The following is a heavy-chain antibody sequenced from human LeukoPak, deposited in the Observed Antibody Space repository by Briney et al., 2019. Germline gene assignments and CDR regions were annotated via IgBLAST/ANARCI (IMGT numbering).Heavy chain of an antibody. V-gene: IGHV3-23*01. J-gene: IGHJ6*02. CDR2: ISGSGGST. CDR3: ARGNYYGMDV. Sequence: GGSLRLSCATSGFIFSTYALSWVRQAPGKGLEWASSISGSGGSTYHADSVKGRFTISRDSSKNTLYLQVNSLRAEDTAVYYCARGNYYGMDVWGQGTTVTVSS. CDR1: GFIFSTYA.